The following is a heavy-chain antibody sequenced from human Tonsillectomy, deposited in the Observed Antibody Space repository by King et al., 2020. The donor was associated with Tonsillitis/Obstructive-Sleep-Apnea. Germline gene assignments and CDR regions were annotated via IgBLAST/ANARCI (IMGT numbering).Heavy chain of an antibody. CDR3: TTAGLHGNFDL. J-gene: IGHJ2*01. V-gene: IGHV3-15*01. CDR1: GFTFCNAW. D-gene: IGHD3-16*01. Sequence: VQLVESGGGLVKPGGSLRLSCAASGFTFCNAWMSWVRQAPGRGLEWVGRSKSKTDGGTTDYSAPVKGRFTISRDDSKNTLYLKMNSLKTEDTAVYYCTTAGLHGNFDLWGRGTLVTVSS. CDR2: SKSKTDGGTT.